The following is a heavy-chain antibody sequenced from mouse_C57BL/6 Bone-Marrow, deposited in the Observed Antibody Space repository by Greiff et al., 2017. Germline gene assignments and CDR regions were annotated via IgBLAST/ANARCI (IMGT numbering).Heavy chain of an antibody. J-gene: IGHJ1*01. CDR2: INPSSGYT. V-gene: IGHV1-7*01. Sequence: QVQLKQSGAELAKPGASVKLSCKASGYTFTSYWMHWVKQRPGQGLEWIGYINPSSGYTKYNQKFKDKATLTADKASSTAYMQLSSLTYEDSAVYYCAREGGVYYPGFDVWGAGTTVTVSS. CDR1: GYTFTSYW. CDR3: AREGGVYYPGFDV. D-gene: IGHD1-1*01.